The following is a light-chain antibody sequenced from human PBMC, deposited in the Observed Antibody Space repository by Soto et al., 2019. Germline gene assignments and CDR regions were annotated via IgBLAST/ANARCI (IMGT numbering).Light chain of an antibody. V-gene: IGKV1-39*01. Sequence: DIQMTQSPSSLSASVGDRVSITCRASQTIIRYLSWYQQKPGKAPKLLISAASSLQSGVSSRFNGSRSGTDFTLTISSLQSDDFATYYCQQTYSTLWTFGLGTKVEMK. CDR1: QTIIRY. J-gene: IGKJ1*01. CDR3: QQTYSTLWT. CDR2: AAS.